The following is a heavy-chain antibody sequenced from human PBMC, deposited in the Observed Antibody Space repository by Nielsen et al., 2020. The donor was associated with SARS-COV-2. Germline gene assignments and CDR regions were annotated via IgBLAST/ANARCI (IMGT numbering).Heavy chain of an antibody. CDR1: GYTLTELS. J-gene: IGHJ6*02. V-gene: IGHV1-24*01. Sequence: ASVKVSCKVSGYTLTELSMHWVRQAPGKGLEWMGGFDPEDGETIYAQKFQGRVTMTEDTSTDTAYMELSSLRSEDTAVYYCATPGRFVVVPAAKRRYYHYGMDVWGQGTTVTVSS. CDR2: FDPEDGET. D-gene: IGHD2-2*01. CDR3: ATPGRFVVVPAAKRRYYHYGMDV.